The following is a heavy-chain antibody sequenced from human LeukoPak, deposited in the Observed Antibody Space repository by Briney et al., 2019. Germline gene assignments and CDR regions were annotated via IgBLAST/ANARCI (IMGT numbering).Heavy chain of an antibody. J-gene: IGHJ3*02. D-gene: IGHD2-2*01. Sequence: PGGSLRLSCAASGFTFSSYSMNWVRQAPGKGLEWVSSISSSSSYIYYADSVKGRFTISRDNAKNSLYLQMNSLRAEDTAVYYCANGGYCSTTNCYPRRAFDIWGQGTMVTVSS. V-gene: IGHV3-21*01. CDR1: GFTFSSYS. CDR3: ANGGYCSTTNCYPRRAFDI. CDR2: ISSSSSYI.